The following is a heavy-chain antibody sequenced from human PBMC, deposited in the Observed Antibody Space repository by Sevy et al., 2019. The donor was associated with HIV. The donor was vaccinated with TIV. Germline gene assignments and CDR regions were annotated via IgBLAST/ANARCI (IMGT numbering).Heavy chain of an antibody. D-gene: IGHD3-10*01. CDR1: GFTLSNYG. Sequence: GGSLRLSCEASGFTLSNYGMHWVRQAPGKGLEWVAVISYDGSNKYYADSVKGRFTISRDNSKNTLYLQMNSLRAEDTAVYYCAKEDSTTFYSSGSYYNIYYFDYWGQGTLVTVSS. J-gene: IGHJ4*02. V-gene: IGHV3-30*18. CDR2: ISYDGSNK. CDR3: AKEDSTTFYSSGSYYNIYYFDY.